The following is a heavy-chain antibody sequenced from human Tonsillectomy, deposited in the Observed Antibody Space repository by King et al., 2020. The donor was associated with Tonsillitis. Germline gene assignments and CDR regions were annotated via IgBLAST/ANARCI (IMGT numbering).Heavy chain of an antibody. CDR2: IXGSGGST. V-gene: IGHV3-23*04. CDR1: GFTFSSYA. CDR3: AKTXLXVVSXTDX. D-gene: IGHD3-22*01. J-gene: IGHJ4*02. Sequence: XQLVESGGGLVQPGGSLRLSCAASGFTFSSYAMSWVRQAPGKXLEWVSAIXGSGGSTYYADSVKGRFTISRDNSKNTLYLQMNSLRAEDTAVYYCAKTXLXVVSXTDXXGQXXLXTVXS.